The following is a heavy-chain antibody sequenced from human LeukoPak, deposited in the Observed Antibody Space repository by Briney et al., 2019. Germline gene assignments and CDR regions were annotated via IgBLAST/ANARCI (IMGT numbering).Heavy chain of an antibody. Sequence: PGRSLRLSCAASGFTFSSYGMHWVRQAPGKGLEWVAVISYDGSNKYYADSVKGRFTISRDNSKNTLYLQMNSLRAEDTAVYYCARAARGTTGKLGYHYYYGMDVWGQGTTVTVSS. V-gene: IGHV3-30*03. J-gene: IGHJ6*02. CDR2: ISYDGSNK. CDR3: ARAARGTTGKLGYHYYYGMDV. D-gene: IGHD1-1*01. CDR1: GFTFSSYG.